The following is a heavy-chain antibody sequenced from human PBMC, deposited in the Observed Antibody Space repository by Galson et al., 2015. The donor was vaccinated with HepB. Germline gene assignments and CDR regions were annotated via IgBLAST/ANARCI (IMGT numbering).Heavy chain of an antibody. Sequence: SLRLSCAASGFTLRDYAMHWVRQAPGKGLEWVAFISWDGSKTFYGDSVRGRFTISRDNPKNMLYLEMNSLRGEDTAVFYCVRDHAPAHICGGDCYSAGYWGQGALVTVSS. J-gene: IGHJ4*02. CDR1: GFTLRDYA. CDR3: VRDHAPAHICGGDCYSAGY. V-gene: IGHV3-30-3*01. CDR2: ISWDGSKT. D-gene: IGHD2-21*02.